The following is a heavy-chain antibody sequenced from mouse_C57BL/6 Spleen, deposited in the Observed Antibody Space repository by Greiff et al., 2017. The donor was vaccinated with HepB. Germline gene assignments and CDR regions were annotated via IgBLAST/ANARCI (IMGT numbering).Heavy chain of an antibody. CDR1: GYSFTDYN. CDR3: ARERYYGSSPSYYAMDY. J-gene: IGHJ4*01. V-gene: IGHV1-39*01. Sequence: LVESGPELVKPGASVKISCKASGYSFTDYNMNWVKQSNGKSLEWIGVINPNYGTTSYNQKFKGKATLTVDQSSSTAYMQLNSLTSEDSAVYYCARERYYGSSPSYYAMDYWGQGTSVTVSS. D-gene: IGHD1-1*01. CDR2: INPNYGTT.